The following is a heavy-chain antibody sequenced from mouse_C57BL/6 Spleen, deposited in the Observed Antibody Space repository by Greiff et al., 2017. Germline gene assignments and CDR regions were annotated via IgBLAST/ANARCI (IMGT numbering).Heavy chain of an antibody. CDR2: IYPGDGDT. D-gene: IGHD2-4*01. CDR3: ARYYDYDRRYFDY. CDR1: GYAFSSSW. V-gene: IGHV1-82*01. J-gene: IGHJ2*01. Sequence: QVQLKQSGPELVKPGASVKISCKASGYAFSSSWMNWVKQRPGKGLEWIGRIYPGDGDTNYNGKFKGKATLTADKSSSTAYMQLSSLTSEDSAVYFCARYYDYDRRYFDYWGQGTTLTVSS.